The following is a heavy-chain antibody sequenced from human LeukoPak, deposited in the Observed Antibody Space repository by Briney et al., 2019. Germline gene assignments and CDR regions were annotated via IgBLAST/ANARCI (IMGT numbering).Heavy chain of an antibody. CDR1: GGSISSGGYS. CDR3: ARDKGGNFDY. Sequence: SQTLSLTCAVSGGSISSGGYSWSWIRQPPGKGLEWIGYIYHSGSTYYNPSLKSRVTVSVDRSKNQFSLKLSSVTAADTAVYYCARDKGGNFDYWGQGTLVTVSS. CDR2: IYHSGST. J-gene: IGHJ4*02. V-gene: IGHV4-30-2*01. D-gene: IGHD4-23*01.